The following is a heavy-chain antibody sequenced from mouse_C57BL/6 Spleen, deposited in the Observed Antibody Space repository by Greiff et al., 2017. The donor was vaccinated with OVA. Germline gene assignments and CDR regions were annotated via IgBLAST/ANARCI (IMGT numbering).Heavy chain of an antibody. CDR1: GYTFTDYN. Sequence: EVKLEESGPELVKPGASVKIPCKASGYTFTDYNMDWVKQSHGKSLEWIGDINPNNGGTIYNQKFKGKATLTVDKSSSTAYMELRSLTSEDTAVYYCARWGLRREWYFDVWGTGTTVTVSS. J-gene: IGHJ1*03. D-gene: IGHD2-2*01. CDR2: INPNNGGT. V-gene: IGHV1-18*01. CDR3: ARWGLRREWYFDV.